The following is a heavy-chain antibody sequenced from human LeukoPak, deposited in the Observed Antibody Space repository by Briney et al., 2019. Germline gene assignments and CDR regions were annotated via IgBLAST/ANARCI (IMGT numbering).Heavy chain of an antibody. CDR1: GFTFDDYA. CDR2: ISADGGTT. D-gene: IGHD1-20*01. J-gene: IGHJ4*02. CDR3: AGYNWSYYFDY. Sequence: GGSLRLSCAASGFTFDDYAIHWVRQAPGKGLEWVSLISADGGTTYYADSVKGRFTISRDNGKNSLYLQMNSLRTEDTALYYCAGYNWSYYFDYWGQGTLVTVSS. V-gene: IGHV3-43*02.